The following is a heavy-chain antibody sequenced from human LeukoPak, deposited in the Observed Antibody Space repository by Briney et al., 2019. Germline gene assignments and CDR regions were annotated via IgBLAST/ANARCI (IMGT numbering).Heavy chain of an antibody. D-gene: IGHD3-10*01. CDR2: INTNTGNP. J-gene: IGHJ6*03. CDR3: ARGQLPRLLYYYYYYYMDV. CDR1: GYTFTSYA. V-gene: IGHV7-4-1*02. Sequence: ASVKVSCKASGYTFTSYAMNWVRQAPGQGLEWMGWINTNTGNPTYAQGFTGRFVFSLDTSVSTAYLQISSLKAEDTAVYYCARGQLPRLLYYYYYYYMDVWGKGTTVTVSS.